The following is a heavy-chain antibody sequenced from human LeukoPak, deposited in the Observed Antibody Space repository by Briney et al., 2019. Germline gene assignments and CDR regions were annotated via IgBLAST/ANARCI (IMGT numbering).Heavy chain of an antibody. CDR1: GYTFTSYG. CDR3: ARGLTKGYCSSTSCYRPFDY. D-gene: IGHD2-2*02. J-gene: IGHJ4*02. Sequence: ASVKVSCKASGYTFTSYGISWVRQAPGQGLEWMGWISAYNGNTNYAQKLQDRVTMTTDTSTSTAYMELRSLRSDDTAVYYCARGLTKGYCSSTSCYRPFDYWGQGTLVTVSS. CDR2: ISAYNGNT. V-gene: IGHV1-18*01.